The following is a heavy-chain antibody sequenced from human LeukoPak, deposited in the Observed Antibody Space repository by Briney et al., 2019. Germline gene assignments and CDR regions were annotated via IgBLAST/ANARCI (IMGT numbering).Heavy chain of an antibody. V-gene: IGHV3-30-3*01. J-gene: IGHJ4*02. D-gene: IGHD1-7*01. CDR1: GFTFSSYW. CDR3: ARDYWWNYDY. CDR2: ISKDGSDK. Sequence: GGSLRLSCAASGFTFSSYWMNWVRQAPGKGLEWVAVISKDGSDKYYPGSVRGRFTISRDNSKNTIYLQMDSLRAEDTAIYYCARDYWWNYDYWGQGTLVTVSS.